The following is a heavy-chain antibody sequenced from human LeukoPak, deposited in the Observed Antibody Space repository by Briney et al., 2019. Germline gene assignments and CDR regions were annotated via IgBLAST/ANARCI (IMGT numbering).Heavy chain of an antibody. Sequence: SETLSLTCTVSGGSFSSGSYYWSWIRQPPGKGLEWIGYIYYSGSTNYNPSLKSRVTISVDTSKNQFSLKLSSVTAADTAVYYCARGSGSSQFDYWGQGTLVTVSS. CDR2: IYYSGST. V-gene: IGHV4-61*01. CDR3: ARGSGSSQFDY. D-gene: IGHD1-26*01. CDR1: GGSFSSGSYY. J-gene: IGHJ4*02.